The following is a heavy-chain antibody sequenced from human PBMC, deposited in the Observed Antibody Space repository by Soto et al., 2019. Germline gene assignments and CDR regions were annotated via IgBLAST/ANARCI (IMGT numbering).Heavy chain of an antibody. D-gene: IGHD7-27*01. J-gene: IGHJ4*02. CDR3: ARDQALATTVWGY. CDR1: GESIGIGGHY. V-gene: IGHV4-31*03. CDR2: IYYSGST. Sequence: SETLSVTCSFSGESIGIGGHYWNWIRQRPEKGLEWIGYIYYSGSTHYNPSLRSRLTISLDTSKNQFLLRLVSVTAADTALYYCARDQALATTVWGYWGQGIKVTVSS.